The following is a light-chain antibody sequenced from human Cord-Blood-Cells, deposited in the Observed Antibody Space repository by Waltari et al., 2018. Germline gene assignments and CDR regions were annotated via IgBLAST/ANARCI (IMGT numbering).Light chain of an antibody. CDR3: QQYDDLPLT. V-gene: IGKV1-33*01. CDR2: DAS. CDR1: QDISNY. Sequence: DIQMTQSPSSLSASVGDRVTITCQPSQDISNYLNWYQQKPGKAPKLLIYDASNLETGVPSRFSGSGSGTDLTVTISSLQPECNATYYCQQYDDLPLTVGGGTKVESK. J-gene: IGKJ4*01.